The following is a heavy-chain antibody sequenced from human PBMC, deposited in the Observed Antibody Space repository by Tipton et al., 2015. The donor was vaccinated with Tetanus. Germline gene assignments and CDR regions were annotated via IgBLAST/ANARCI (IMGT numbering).Heavy chain of an antibody. CDR1: GFTFDGYT. V-gene: IGHV3-43*01. Sequence: SLRLSCAASGFTFDGYTMHWVRQAPGKGLEWVSLISWDGGSTYYADSVKGRFTISRDNSKNSLYLQMNSLRTEDTALYYCAKDLEGGLSGPFDYWGQGTLVTVSS. J-gene: IGHJ4*02. CDR2: ISWDGGST. D-gene: IGHD3-16*01. CDR3: AKDLEGGLSGPFDY.